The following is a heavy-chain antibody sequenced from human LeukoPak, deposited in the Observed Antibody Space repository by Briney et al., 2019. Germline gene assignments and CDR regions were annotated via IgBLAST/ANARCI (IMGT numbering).Heavy chain of an antibody. CDR3: ARSALLWFGESNWFDP. V-gene: IGHV4-30-2*01. CDR1: GGSISSGGYY. D-gene: IGHD3-10*01. Sequence: SQTLSLTCAVSGGSISSGGYYWSWIRQPPGKGLEWIGEINHSGSTNYNPSLKSRVTISVDTSKNQFSLKLSSVTAADTAVYYCARSALLWFGESNWFDPWGQGTLVTVSS. J-gene: IGHJ5*02. CDR2: INHSGST.